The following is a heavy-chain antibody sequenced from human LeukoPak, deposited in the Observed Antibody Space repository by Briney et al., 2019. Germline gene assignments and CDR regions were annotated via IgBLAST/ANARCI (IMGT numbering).Heavy chain of an antibody. V-gene: IGHV4-39*01. CDR2: IYYSGSI. D-gene: IGHD6-19*01. CDR3: ARHLRGAVAGIDY. CDR1: GGSISSSSYY. Sequence: SETLSLTCTVSGGSISSSSYYWGWIRQPPGKGLEWIGSIYYSGSIYYNPSLKSRVTISVDTSKNQFSLKLSSVTAADTAVYYCARHLRGAVAGIDYWGQGTLVTVSS. J-gene: IGHJ4*02.